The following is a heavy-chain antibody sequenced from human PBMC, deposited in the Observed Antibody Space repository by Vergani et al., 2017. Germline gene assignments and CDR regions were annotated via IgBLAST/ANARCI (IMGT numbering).Heavy chain of an antibody. CDR1: GFRFSSYG. CDR3: GMYCSRPTCGTHPRVQNYGMDV. CDR2: IWYDGSNK. J-gene: IGHJ6*02. Sequence: QVQLVESGGGVVQPGRSLRLSCAASGFRFSSYGMNWVRQAPGKGLEWVAVIWYDGSNKYYADSVKGRFTISRDNSQNTVNLQMNSLRVDDTAVYYCGMYCSRPTCGTHPRVQNYGMDVWGQGTTVTVS. V-gene: IGHV3-33*01. D-gene: IGHD2-2*01.